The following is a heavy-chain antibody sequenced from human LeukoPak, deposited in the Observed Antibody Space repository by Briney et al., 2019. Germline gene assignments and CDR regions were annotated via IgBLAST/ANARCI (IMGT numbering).Heavy chain of an antibody. CDR1: GGSISSGGYY. Sequence: SQTLSLTCTVSGGSISSGGYYWSWIRQHPGKGLEWIGYIYYSGSTYYNPSLKSRVTMSVDTSKNQFSLKLSSVTAAGTAVYYCARDPSRHFYYGMDVWGQGTTVTVSS. D-gene: IGHD3-3*02. CDR2: IYYSGST. J-gene: IGHJ6*02. CDR3: ARDPSRHFYYGMDV. V-gene: IGHV4-31*03.